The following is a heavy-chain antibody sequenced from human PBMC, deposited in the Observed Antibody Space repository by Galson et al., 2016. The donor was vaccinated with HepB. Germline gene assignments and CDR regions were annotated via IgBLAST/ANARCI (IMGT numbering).Heavy chain of an antibody. CDR3: ARGPRRQVVLGLYYYYGMDV. CDR2: INHSGST. CDR1: GGSFSDYY. J-gene: IGHJ6*02. V-gene: IGHV4-34*01. D-gene: IGHD3-10*01. Sequence: LSLTCAVYGGSFSDYYWSWIRQPPGKGLEWIGEINHSGSTNCSPSLKSRVTISVDTSKNQFSLKLSSVTAADTAVYYCARGPRRQVVLGLYYYYGMDVWGQGTTVTVSS.